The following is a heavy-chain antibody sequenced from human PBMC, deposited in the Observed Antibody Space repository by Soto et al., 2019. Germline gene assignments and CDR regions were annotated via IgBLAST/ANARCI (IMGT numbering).Heavy chain of an antibody. J-gene: IGHJ4*02. CDR3: AREGVVVAATLDY. Sequence: QITLKESGPTLVKPTQTLTLTCTFSGFSLSTSGVGVGWIRQPPGKALEWLALIYWDDDKRYSPSRKSRLTIAHDTSKYPVALTMTDMDRVDTATYYWAREGVVVAATLDYWGQGTLVTVSS. CDR2: IYWDDDK. D-gene: IGHD2-15*01. V-gene: IGHV2-5*02. CDR1: GFSLSTSGVG.